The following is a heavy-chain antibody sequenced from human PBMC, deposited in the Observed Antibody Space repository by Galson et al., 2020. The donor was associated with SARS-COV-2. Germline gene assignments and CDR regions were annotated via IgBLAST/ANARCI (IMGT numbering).Heavy chain of an antibody. J-gene: IGHJ6*02. Sequence: TGGSLRLSCAASGFTFSSYAMHWVRQAPGKGLEWVAGISYDGSNKYYADSVKGRFTISRDNSKNTLYLQMNSLRAEDTAVYYWARDPMITFGGVIVIDYYYDGMDVWGQGTTVTVSS. D-gene: IGHD3-16*02. CDR3: ARDPMITFGGVIVIDYYYDGMDV. CDR2: ISYDGSNK. V-gene: IGHV3-30-3*01. CDR1: GFTFSSYA.